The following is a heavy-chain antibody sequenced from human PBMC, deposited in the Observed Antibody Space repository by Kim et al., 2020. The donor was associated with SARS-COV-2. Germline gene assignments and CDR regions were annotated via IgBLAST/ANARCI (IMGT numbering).Heavy chain of an antibody. CDR3: ATGNQYYYDSTPLDY. V-gene: IGHV3-21*01. D-gene: IGHD3-22*01. CDR1: GFTFSSYN. Sequence: GGSLRLSCAASGFTFSSYNMNWVRQAPGKGLEWVSSIDSRSTYIYYADSVKGRFTISRDNAKNSLYLQMNSLRAEDTAVYYCATGNQYYYDSTPLDYWG. J-gene: IGHJ4*01. CDR2: IDSRSTYI.